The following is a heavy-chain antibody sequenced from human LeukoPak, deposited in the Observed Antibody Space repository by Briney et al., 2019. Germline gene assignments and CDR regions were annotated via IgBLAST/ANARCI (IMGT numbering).Heavy chain of an antibody. CDR2: ISSSSSTI. CDR3: TRDPRHFDS. CDR1: GFTFSSYS. Sequence: GGSLRLSCAASGFTFSSYSMNWVRQAPGRGLEWVSYISSSSSTIYYSDSVKGRFTISRDNAKNSLYLQMSSLRVEDTAVYYCTRDPRHFDSCGQGTLVTVSS. V-gene: IGHV3-48*04. J-gene: IGHJ5*01. D-gene: IGHD6-6*01.